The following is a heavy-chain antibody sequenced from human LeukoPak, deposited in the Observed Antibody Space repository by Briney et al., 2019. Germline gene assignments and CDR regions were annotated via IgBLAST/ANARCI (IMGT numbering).Heavy chain of an antibody. CDR1: GGSISNYY. Sequence: SETLSLTCTVSGGSISNYYWSWIRQPPGKGLEWIGYIYYSGGTKYNPSLKSRVTISGDTSKNQFSLKLTSVTAADTAVYYCARSTSQLWFFYWGQGTLVTVSS. CDR3: ARSTSQLWFFY. D-gene: IGHD1-1*01. J-gene: IGHJ4*02. CDR2: IYYSGGT. V-gene: IGHV4-59*01.